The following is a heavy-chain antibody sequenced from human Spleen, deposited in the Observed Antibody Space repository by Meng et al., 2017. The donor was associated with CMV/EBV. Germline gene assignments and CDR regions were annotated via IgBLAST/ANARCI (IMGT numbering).Heavy chain of an antibody. CDR3: AKDLGMDV. Sequence: GGSLRLSCAASGFTFSSNVMNWIRQTPGKGLEWVSSISSSGGNTNYADSVKGRFTISRDNSKNTLYLQMNSLRAEDTAVYYCAKDLGMDVWGQGTTVTVSS. CDR1: GFTFSSNV. J-gene: IGHJ6*02. V-gene: IGHV3-23*01. CDR2: ISSSGGNT.